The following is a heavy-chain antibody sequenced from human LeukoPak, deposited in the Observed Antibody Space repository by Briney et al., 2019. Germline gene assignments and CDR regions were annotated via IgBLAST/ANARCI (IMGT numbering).Heavy chain of an antibody. Sequence: PSETLSLTCTVSGGSISSYYWSWIRQPPGKGLEWIGYIYYSGSTNYNPSLKSRVTISVDTSKNQFSLKLSSVTAADTAVYYCARETSGDYGSFDYWGQGTLVTVSS. J-gene: IGHJ4*02. CDR2: IYYSGST. CDR3: ARETSGDYGSFDY. D-gene: IGHD4-17*01. V-gene: IGHV4-59*01. CDR1: GGSISSYY.